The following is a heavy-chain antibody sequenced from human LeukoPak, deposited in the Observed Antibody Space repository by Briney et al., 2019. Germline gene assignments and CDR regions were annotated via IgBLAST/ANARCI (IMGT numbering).Heavy chain of an antibody. CDR3: ARGLITMVRGATVNWFDP. CDR1: GGSFSGYY. J-gene: IGHJ5*02. Sequence: SGTLSLTCAVYGGSFSGYYWSWIRQPPGKGLEWIGEINHSGSTNYNPSLKSRVTISVDTSKNQFSLKLSSVTAADTAVYYCARGLITMVRGATVNWFDPWGQGTLVTVSS. V-gene: IGHV4-34*01. CDR2: INHSGST. D-gene: IGHD3-10*01.